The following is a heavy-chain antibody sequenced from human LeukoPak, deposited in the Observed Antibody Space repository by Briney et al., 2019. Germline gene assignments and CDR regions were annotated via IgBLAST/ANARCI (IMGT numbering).Heavy chain of an antibody. V-gene: IGHV1-2*02. CDR3: ASVFDGSGSYYKGYYDSSGPFDY. Sequence: ASVKVSCKASGYTFTGYYMHWVRQAPGQGLEWMGWINPNSGGTNYAQKFQGRVTITADESTSTAYMELSSLRSEDTAVYYCASVFDGSGSYYKGYYDSSGPFDYWGQGTLVTVSS. CDR2: INPNSGGT. CDR1: GYTFTGYY. J-gene: IGHJ4*02. D-gene: IGHD3-10*01.